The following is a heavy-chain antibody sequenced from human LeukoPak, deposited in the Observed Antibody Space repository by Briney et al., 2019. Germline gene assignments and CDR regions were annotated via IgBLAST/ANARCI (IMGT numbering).Heavy chain of an antibody. CDR2: ISGSGGIT. CDR1: GVTFSSSA. V-gene: IGHV3-23*01. Sequence: PGGSLRLSCAASGVTFSSSAMSWVRQAPGQGLEWVSGISGSGGITNYADSVKGRFTISRDNSKNTLYLQMDSLRAEDTAVYYCAKVQRFHYYYGMDVWGQGTTVTVSS. D-gene: IGHD3-3*01. CDR3: AKVQRFHYYYGMDV. J-gene: IGHJ6*02.